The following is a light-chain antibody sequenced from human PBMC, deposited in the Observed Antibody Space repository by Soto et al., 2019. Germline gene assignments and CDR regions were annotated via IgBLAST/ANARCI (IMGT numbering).Light chain of an antibody. CDR3: QNYDKWHLT. CDR2: LAS. Sequence: VMPQCPATLPVSPGERASLSCTAIQSVSTNLAWYQQKPGQPPRLLIYLASTTSTAVPAGFTAGGPWPEFPLTISSLQSGDGAVYYWQNYDKWHLTFRQGTKVDIK. V-gene: IGKV3-15*01. CDR1: QSVSTN. J-gene: IGKJ1*01.